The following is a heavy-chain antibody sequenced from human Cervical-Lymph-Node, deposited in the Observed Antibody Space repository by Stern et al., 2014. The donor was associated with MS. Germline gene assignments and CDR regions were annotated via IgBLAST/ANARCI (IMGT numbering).Heavy chain of an antibody. V-gene: IGHV1-46*01. CDR1: GYTFTSYY. CDR2: INPSGGTT. CDR3: ARVDTARGYYFDY. D-gene: IGHD5-18*01. Sequence: QVQLVQSGAEVKKPGASVKVSCKASGYTFTSYYMHWVRQAPGQGLEWMGIINPSGGTTNYAQKFQGRVTMTRDTSTSTVYMELSSLRSEDTAVYYCARVDTARGYYFDYWGQGTLVTVSS. J-gene: IGHJ4*02.